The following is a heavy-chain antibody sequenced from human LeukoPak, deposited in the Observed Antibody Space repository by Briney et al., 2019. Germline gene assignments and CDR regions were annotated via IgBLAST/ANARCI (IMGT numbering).Heavy chain of an antibody. J-gene: IGHJ3*02. CDR3: SLRIGAFDI. CDR1: GGSISSSGYY. CDR2: INHSGST. V-gene: IGHV4-39*07. Sequence: ASETLSLTCTVSGGSISSSGYYWSWIRQPPGKGLEWIGDINHSGSTNYNPSLKSRVTISVDTSKNQFSLKLSSVTAADTAVYYCSLRIGAFDIWGQGTMVTVSS. D-gene: IGHD2-15*01.